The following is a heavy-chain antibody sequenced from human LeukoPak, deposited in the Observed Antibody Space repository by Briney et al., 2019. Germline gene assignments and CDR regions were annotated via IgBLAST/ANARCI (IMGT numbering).Heavy chain of an antibody. J-gene: IGHJ3*02. CDR1: GFTFRSHW. Sequence: GGSLRLSCAASGFTFRSHWMSWVRQAPGKGLELVTNINQDGSNKYYADSVEGRFTISRDNSKNTLYLQMNSLRAEDTAVYYCASDYYDSSGLLDDAFDIWGQGTMVTVSS. D-gene: IGHD3-22*01. CDR3: ASDYYDSSGLLDDAFDI. CDR2: INQDGSNK. V-gene: IGHV3-7*01.